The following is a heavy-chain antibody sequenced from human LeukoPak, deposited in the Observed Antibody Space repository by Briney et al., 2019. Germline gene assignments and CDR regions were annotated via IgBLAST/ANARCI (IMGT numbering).Heavy chain of an antibody. Sequence: ASVKVSCKVSGYTLTELSMHWVRQAPGKGLEWMGGFDPEDGETIYAQKFQGRVTMTEDTPTDTAYMELSSLRSEDTAVYYCATKLRGYSGYDSYWYFDLWGRGTLVTVSS. CDR3: ATKLRGYSGYDSYWYFDL. D-gene: IGHD5-12*01. J-gene: IGHJ2*01. CDR1: GYTLTELS. V-gene: IGHV1-24*01. CDR2: FDPEDGET.